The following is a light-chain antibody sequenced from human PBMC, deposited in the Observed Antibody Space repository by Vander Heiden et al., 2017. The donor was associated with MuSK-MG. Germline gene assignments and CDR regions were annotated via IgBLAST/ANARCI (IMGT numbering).Light chain of an antibody. CDR2: DAS. J-gene: IGKJ2*01. CDR1: QGISKY. V-gene: IGKV1-33*01. CDR3: QQYHSLPYT. Sequence: DVQMTQSPSSLSAPIGDRATITCQASQGISKYLNWYQHRPGKPPKVLIYDASNLEAGVPSRFSGSGSGTNFTFIITSLQPEDFAIYYCQQYHSLPYTFGQGTKLEIK.